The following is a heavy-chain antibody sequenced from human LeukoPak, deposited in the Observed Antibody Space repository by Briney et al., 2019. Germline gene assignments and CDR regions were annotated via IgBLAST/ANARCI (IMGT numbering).Heavy chain of an antibody. Sequence: GASVKVSCKASGYTFTGYYMHWVRQAPGQVLEWMGWINPNSGGTNYAQKFQGRVTMTRDTSISTAYMELSRLRSDDTAVYYCARGSFMSVAGTNFDYWGQGTLVTVSS. V-gene: IGHV1-2*02. CDR3: ARGSFMSVAGTNFDY. CDR2: INPNSGGT. CDR1: GYTFTGYY. J-gene: IGHJ4*02. D-gene: IGHD6-19*01.